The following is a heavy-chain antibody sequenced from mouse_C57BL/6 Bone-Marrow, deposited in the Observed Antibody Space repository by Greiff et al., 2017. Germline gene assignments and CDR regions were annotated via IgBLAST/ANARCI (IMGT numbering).Heavy chain of an antibody. CDR1: GFTFSSYG. CDR3: AWDWYCDV. CDR2: ISSGGSYT. Sequence: VQLKESGGDLVKPGGSLKLSCAASGFTFSSYGMSWVRQTPDKRLEWVATISSGGSYTYYPASVKGRFTISRDKAKNTLYLQMSSLKSEDTAMYYCAWDWYCDVWGTGTTVTVSS. V-gene: IGHV5-6*01. D-gene: IGHD4-1*01. J-gene: IGHJ1*03.